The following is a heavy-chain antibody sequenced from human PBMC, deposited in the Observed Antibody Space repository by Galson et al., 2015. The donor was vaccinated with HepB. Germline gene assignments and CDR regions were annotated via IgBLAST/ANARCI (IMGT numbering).Heavy chain of an antibody. J-gene: IGHJ4*02. CDR3: ARFREGCGWLDY. Sequence: LSLTCAVSGGSIGSNNWWSWVRQSPGKGLECIGEIYHGGSTSYNPSLKSRVTISVDKSKNQFSLKFSSVTAADTAVYYCARFREGCGWLDYWGQGILVTVSS. V-gene: IGHV4-4*02. CDR1: GGSIGSNNW. CDR2: IYHGGST. D-gene: IGHD6-19*01.